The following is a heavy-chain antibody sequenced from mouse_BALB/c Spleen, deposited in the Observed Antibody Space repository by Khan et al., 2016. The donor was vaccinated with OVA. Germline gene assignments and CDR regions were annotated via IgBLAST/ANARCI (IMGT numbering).Heavy chain of an antibody. J-gene: IGHJ2*01. D-gene: IGHD1-1*01. CDR2: FSGDSNTI. CDR3: ATSYFYGYYFDY. V-gene: IGHV5-17*02. Sequence: EVELVESGGGLVQPGGSRKLSCAASGFTFSSYGMHWVRQAPEKGLEWVASFSGDSNTIYYADTVKGRFTISRDNPKNTLFLRMTSLMSEDTAMYYCATSYFYGYYFDYWGPGTTLTVSS. CDR1: GFTFSSYG.